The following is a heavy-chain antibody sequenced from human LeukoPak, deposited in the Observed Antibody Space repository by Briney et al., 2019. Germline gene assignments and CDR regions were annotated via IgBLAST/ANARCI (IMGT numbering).Heavy chain of an antibody. J-gene: IGHJ4*02. CDR2: IYYSGGT. CDR1: GGSISSYY. CDR3: ASYYYDSSGYLIDY. Sequence: SETLSLTCTVSGGSISSYYWSWIRQPPGKGLEWIGYIYYSGGTNYNPSLKSRVTISVDTSKNQFSLKLSSVTAAGTAVYYCASYYYDSSGYLIDYWGQGTLVTVSS. D-gene: IGHD3-22*01. V-gene: IGHV4-59*01.